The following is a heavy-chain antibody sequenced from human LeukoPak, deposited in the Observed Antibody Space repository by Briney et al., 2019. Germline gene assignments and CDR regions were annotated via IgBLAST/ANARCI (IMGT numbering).Heavy chain of an antibody. V-gene: IGHV4-39*07. CDR2: IYYSGST. J-gene: IGHJ3*02. Sequence: SETLSLTCTVSGGSISSSSYYWGWIRQPPGKGLEWIGSIYYSGSTYYNPSLKSRVTISVDTSKNQFSLKLSSVTAADTAVYHCVFSSYGPYLYGINIWGQGTMVTVSS. CDR3: VFSSYGPYLYGINI. D-gene: IGHD5-18*01. CDR1: GGSISSSSYY.